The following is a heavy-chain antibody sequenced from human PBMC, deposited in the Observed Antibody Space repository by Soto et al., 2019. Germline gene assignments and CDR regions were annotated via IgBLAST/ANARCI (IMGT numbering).Heavy chain of an antibody. CDR2: ISGSGGST. CDR3: AKVTVAQRSNNPYYYGMDG. J-gene: IGHJ6*02. Sequence: GVSLRLSCAASGFTFSSYAMSWFCQAPGEGMEWVSAISGSGGSTYSADSVKGRFTISRDNSKNTLYLQMNSLRAEDTAVYYCAKVTVAQRSNNPYYYGMDGWGQGT. CDR1: GFTFSSYA. D-gene: IGHD6-19*01. V-gene: IGHV3-23*01.